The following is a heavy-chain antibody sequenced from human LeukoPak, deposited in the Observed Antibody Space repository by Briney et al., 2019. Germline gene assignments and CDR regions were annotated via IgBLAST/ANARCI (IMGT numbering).Heavy chain of an antibody. Sequence: GGSLRLSCAASGFTFSSYWMSWVRQAPGKGLEWVANIKQDGSEKNYVDSVKGRFTISRDNGKNSLYLQMNSLRAEDTAVYYCAKDLMSITARRFDYWGQGTLVTVSS. J-gene: IGHJ4*02. V-gene: IGHV3-7*01. CDR2: IKQDGSEK. D-gene: IGHD6-6*01. CDR3: AKDLMSITARRFDY. CDR1: GFTFSSYW.